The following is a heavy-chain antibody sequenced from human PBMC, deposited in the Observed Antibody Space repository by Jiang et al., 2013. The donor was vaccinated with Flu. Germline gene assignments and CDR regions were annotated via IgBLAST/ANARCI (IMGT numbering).Heavy chain of an antibody. V-gene: IGHV3-48*03. J-gene: IGHJ4*02. CDR3: ARDLTWNYVRWDY. Sequence: LEWVSYISSSGSTIYYADSVKGRFTISRDNAKNSLYLQMNSLRAEDTAVYYCARDLTWNYVRWDYWGQGTLVTVSS. CDR2: ISSSGSTI. D-gene: IGHD1-7*01.